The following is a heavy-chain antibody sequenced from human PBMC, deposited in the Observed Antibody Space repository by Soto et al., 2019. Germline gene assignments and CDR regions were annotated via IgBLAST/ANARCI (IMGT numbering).Heavy chain of an antibody. CDR1: GFTFRSYS. CDR2: ISSSSSIV. CDR3: VRGHYDNSGYYFNAEYFQY. J-gene: IGHJ1*01. D-gene: IGHD3-22*01. Sequence: PGGSLRLSCSASGFTFRSYSMNWVRQAPGKGLEWVSYISSSSSIVSYADSVKGRLTISRDNAKNSLYLQMNSLRDEDTAVYYCVRGHYDNSGYYFNAEYFQYWGQGTLVTVYS. V-gene: IGHV3-48*02.